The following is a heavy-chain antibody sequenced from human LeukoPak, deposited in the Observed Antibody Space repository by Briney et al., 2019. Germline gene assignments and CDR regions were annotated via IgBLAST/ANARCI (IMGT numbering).Heavy chain of an antibody. V-gene: IGHV3-30*18. Sequence: GGSLRLSCAASGFTFSSYGMHWVRQAPGKGLEWVAVISYDGSNKYYADSVKGRFTISRDNSKNTLYLQMNSLRAEDTAVYYCAKDRARVTYWGQGTLVTVSS. CDR2: ISYDGSNK. D-gene: IGHD1-26*01. CDR1: GFTFSSYG. CDR3: AKDRARVTY. J-gene: IGHJ4*02.